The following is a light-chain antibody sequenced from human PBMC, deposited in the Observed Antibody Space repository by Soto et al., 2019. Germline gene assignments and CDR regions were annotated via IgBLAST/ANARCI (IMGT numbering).Light chain of an antibody. CDR1: QSLLYSSNNKNY. J-gene: IGKJ2*01. V-gene: IGKV4-1*01. Sequence: DIVMTQSPDSLAVSLGERATINCKSSQSLLYSSNNKNYLAWYQQRPGQPPRLLISWASTRESGVPDRFIGSGSGTDFTLAISNLQAEDVAVYYCQQYYSTPRTFGQGTKVEIK. CDR2: WAS. CDR3: QQYYSTPRT.